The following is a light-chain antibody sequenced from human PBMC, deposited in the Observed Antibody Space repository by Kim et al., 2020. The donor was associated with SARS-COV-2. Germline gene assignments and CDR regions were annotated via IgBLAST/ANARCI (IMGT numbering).Light chain of an antibody. V-gene: IGLV1-47*01. Sequence: ELTQPPSASGTPGQRVTISCSGSSSNIGSNYVYWYQQLPGTAPKLLIYRNNQRPSGVPDRFSGSKSGTSASLAISGLRSEDEADYYCAAWDDSLSGWVFGGGTKLTVL. J-gene: IGLJ3*02. CDR1: SSNIGSNY. CDR3: AAWDDSLSGWV. CDR2: RNN.